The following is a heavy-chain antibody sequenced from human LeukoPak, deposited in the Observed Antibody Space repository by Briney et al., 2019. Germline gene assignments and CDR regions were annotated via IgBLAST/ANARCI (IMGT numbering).Heavy chain of an antibody. V-gene: IGHV4-39*07. CDR3: ARDHIAVAVVDY. CDR2: IYYSGST. Sequence: SETLSLTCTVSGGSISSSSYYWGWIRQPPGKGLEWIGSIYYSGSTYYNPSLKSRVTISVDTSKNQFSLKLSSVTAADTAVYYCARDHIAVAVVDYWGQGTLVTVSS. CDR1: GGSISSSSYY. J-gene: IGHJ4*02. D-gene: IGHD6-19*01.